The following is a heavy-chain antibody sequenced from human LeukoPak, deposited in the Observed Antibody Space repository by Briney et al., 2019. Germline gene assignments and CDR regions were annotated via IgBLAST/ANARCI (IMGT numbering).Heavy chain of an antibody. Sequence: GGSLRLSCAASGFTSDDYGMSWVRQAPGEGLEWVSGINWNGGSTGYADSVKGRFTISRDNAKNSLYLQMNSLRAEDTALYYCARDFGSSNYFDYWGQGTLVTVSS. V-gene: IGHV3-20*04. CDR3: ARDFGSSNYFDY. J-gene: IGHJ4*02. D-gene: IGHD6-13*01. CDR2: INWNGGST. CDR1: GFTSDDYG.